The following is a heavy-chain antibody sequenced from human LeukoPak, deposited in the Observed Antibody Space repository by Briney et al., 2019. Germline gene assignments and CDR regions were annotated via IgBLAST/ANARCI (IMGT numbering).Heavy chain of an antibody. CDR2: MNPNSGGT. CDR1: GYTFTGYY. Sequence: ASVKVSCKASGYTFTGYYMHWVRQAPGQGLEWMGWMNPNSGGTNYAQKFQGRVTMTRDTSISTAYMELSRLRSDDTAVYYCARDRGIAAAGDYWGQGTLVTVSS. V-gene: IGHV1-2*02. J-gene: IGHJ4*02. CDR3: ARDRGIAAAGDY. D-gene: IGHD6-13*01.